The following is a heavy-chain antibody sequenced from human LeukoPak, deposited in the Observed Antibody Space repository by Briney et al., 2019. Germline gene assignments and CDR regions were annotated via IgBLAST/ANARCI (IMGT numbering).Heavy chain of an antibody. CDR2: INGDGRST. CDR1: GFTFSGYW. D-gene: IGHD2-8*01. Sequence: GGSLRLSCAASGFTFSGYWMHWVRQAPGKGPVWVSRINGDGRSTTYADSVRGRFTISRDNAKNTVYLHMNSLRAEDTAVYYCARDRDVLRYYMDVWGKGTTVTVSS. CDR3: ARDRDVLRYYMDV. V-gene: IGHV3-74*01. J-gene: IGHJ6*03.